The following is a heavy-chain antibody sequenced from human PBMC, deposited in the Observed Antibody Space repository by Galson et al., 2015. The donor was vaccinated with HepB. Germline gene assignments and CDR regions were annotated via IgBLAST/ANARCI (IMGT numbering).Heavy chain of an antibody. CDR1: GFTFSNSY. CDR2: ISGNSSTI. J-gene: IGHJ4*02. D-gene: IGHD3-3*01. Sequence: SLRLSCAASGFTFSNSYMAWVRQAPGKGLEWFSYISGNSSTIHYADSVKGRFTISRDNAKNSLYLQMNNLRVEDTAVYYCATSIDFWSTYHLDYWGRGTLVTVTS. V-gene: IGHV3-11*01. CDR3: ATSIDFWSTYHLDY.